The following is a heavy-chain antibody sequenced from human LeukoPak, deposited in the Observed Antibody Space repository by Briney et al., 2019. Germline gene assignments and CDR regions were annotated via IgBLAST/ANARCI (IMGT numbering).Heavy chain of an antibody. J-gene: IGHJ4*02. V-gene: IGHV1-69*05. CDR3: ARDYRVAGVQFDY. CDR1: GGTFSSYA. Sequence: ASVKVSCKASGGTFSSYAISLLRQAPGQGLEWMGRIIPIFGTANYAQKFQGRVTITTDESTSTAYMELSSLRSEDTAVYYCARDYRVAGVQFDYWGQGTLVTVSS. CDR2: IIPIFGTA. D-gene: IGHD6-19*01.